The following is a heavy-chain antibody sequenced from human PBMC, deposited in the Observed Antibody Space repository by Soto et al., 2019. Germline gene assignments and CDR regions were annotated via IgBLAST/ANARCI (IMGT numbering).Heavy chain of an antibody. D-gene: IGHD3-22*01. J-gene: IGHJ4*02. CDR2: INSDGSST. CDR1: GFTFRNYW. CDR3: AAGQYDSSGSTSLDY. Sequence: GGSLRLSCAASGFTFRNYWMHWVRQAPGKGLVGVSRINSDGSSTSHADFVKGRFTISRDNVKNTLYLQMNSLRGEDTAVYYCAAGQYDSSGSTSLDYWGQGTLVTVSS. V-gene: IGHV3-74*01.